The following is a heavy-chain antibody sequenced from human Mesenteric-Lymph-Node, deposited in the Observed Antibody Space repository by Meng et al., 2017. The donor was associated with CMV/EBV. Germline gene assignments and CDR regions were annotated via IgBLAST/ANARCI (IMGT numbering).Heavy chain of an antibody. J-gene: IGHJ6*02. V-gene: IGHV3-21*01. Sequence: GESLKISCAASGFTFSSYSMNWGRQAPGKGLEWVSSISSSSSYIYYADSVKGRFTISRDNAKNSLYLQMNSLRAEDTAVYYCARVGGVYDPRSYGMDVWGQGTTVTVSS. CDR3: ARVGGVYDPRSYGMDV. D-gene: IGHD3-3*01. CDR1: GFTFSSYS. CDR2: ISSSSSYI.